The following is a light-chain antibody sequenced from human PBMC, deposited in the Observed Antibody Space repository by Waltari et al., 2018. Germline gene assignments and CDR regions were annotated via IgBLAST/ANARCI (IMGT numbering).Light chain of an antibody. J-gene: IGLJ2*01. Sequence: QSVLTQPPPASGTPGQTVTISCSGCNSNIGSKPLSSYQQLPGSAPKLLIYSNDRRPSGVPGRFSGSKSGTSASLAITGLQSEDEADYHCAAWDVRLNAVVFGGGTKLTVL. CDR1: NSNIGSKP. V-gene: IGLV1-44*01. CDR3: AAWDVRLNAVV. CDR2: SND.